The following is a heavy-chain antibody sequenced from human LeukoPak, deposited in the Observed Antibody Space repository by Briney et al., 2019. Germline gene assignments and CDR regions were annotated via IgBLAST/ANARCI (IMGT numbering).Heavy chain of an antibody. CDR2: IYYSGST. V-gene: IGHV4-59*01. Sequence: RPSETLSLTCTVSGGSISSYYWSWIRRPPGKGLEWIAYIYYSGSTNYNPSLKSRVTVSVDTSKNQFSLKLISVTAADTAVYYCARGSRGDGAAFDIWGQGTMVTVSS. CDR3: ARGSRGDGAAFDI. J-gene: IGHJ3*02. CDR1: GGSISSYY. D-gene: IGHD7-27*01.